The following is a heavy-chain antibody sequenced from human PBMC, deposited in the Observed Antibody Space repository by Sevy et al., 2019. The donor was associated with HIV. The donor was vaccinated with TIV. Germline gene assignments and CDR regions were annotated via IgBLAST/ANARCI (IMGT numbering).Heavy chain of an antibody. CDR2: ISGSGGDT. CDR3: AKTPYSSGWSHIDH. J-gene: IGHJ4*02. D-gene: IGHD6-19*01. CDR1: GFTFSSYG. Sequence: GGSLRLSCGASGFTFSSYGMSWVRQAPGKGLEWVSFISGSGGDTYYADSVKGRFTISRDNSKNTLYMQMISLRAEDTAVYFCAKTPYSSGWSHIDHWGQGTPVTVSS. V-gene: IGHV3-23*01.